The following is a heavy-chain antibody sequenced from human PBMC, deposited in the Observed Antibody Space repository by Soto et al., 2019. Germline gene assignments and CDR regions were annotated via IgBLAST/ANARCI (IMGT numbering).Heavy chain of an antibody. D-gene: IGHD1-7*01. V-gene: IGHV1-3*01. Sequence: VASVKVSCKASGYTFTSYAMHWVRQAPGQRLEWMGWINAGNGNTKYSQKFQGRVTITRDTSASTAYMELSSLRSEDTAVYHCARDPSRYSWNYNHFDYWGQGTLVTVSS. J-gene: IGHJ4*02. CDR2: INAGNGNT. CDR1: GYTFTSYA. CDR3: ARDPSRYSWNYNHFDY.